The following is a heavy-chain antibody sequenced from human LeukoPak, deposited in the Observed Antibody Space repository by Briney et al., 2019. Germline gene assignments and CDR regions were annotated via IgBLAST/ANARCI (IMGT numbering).Heavy chain of an antibody. CDR2: IKQDGSEK. D-gene: IGHD2-2*01. V-gene: IGHV3-7*01. Sequence: HPGGSLRLSCAASGFTFSSYWMSWVRQAPGKGLEWVANIKQDGSEKYYVDSVKGRFTISRDNAKNSLYLQMNGLRAEDTAVYYCVRDRYCSSTNCYEDPRWGDYYYMDVWGKGTTVTVSS. CDR1: GFTFSSYW. J-gene: IGHJ6*03. CDR3: VRDRYCSSTNCYEDPRWGDYYYMDV.